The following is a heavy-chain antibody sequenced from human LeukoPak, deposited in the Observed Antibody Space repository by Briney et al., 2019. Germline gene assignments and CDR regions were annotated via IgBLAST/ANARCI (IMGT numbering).Heavy chain of an antibody. Sequence: PSETLSLTCTVSGASISAFHWTWFRQPAGKTLEWIGLIYSSGSTFFNPSLKSRVAMSLDLTKNQLSLRLTSLTAADTAMYYCARKDGDYWGQGTLVTVSS. V-gene: IGHV4-4*07. J-gene: IGHJ4*02. CDR3: ARKDGDY. CDR2: IYSSGST. CDR1: GASISAFH.